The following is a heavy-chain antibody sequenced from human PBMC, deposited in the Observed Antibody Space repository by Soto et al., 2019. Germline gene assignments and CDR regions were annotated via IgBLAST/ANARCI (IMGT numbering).Heavy chain of an antibody. Sequence: QVQLVQSGAEVKKPGSSVKVSCKASGGTFSSYAISWVRQAPGQGLEWMGGIIPIFGTANYAQKFQGRVTLXVDPSXXTAYRERSSLRSEDTAVYYCARARDCGGDCYWFAPWGQGTLVTVSS. V-gene: IGHV1-69*12. D-gene: IGHD2-21*02. CDR1: GGTFSSYA. CDR2: IIPIFGTA. CDR3: ARARDCGGDCYWFAP. J-gene: IGHJ5*02.